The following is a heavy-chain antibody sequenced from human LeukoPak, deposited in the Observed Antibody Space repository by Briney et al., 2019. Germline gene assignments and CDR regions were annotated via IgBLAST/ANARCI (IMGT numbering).Heavy chain of an antibody. CDR1: GFTFSSYA. Sequence: GGSLRLSCAASGFTFSSYAMSWVRQAPGKGQEWVSAISGSGGSTYYADSVKGRFTISRDNSKNTLYLQMNSLRAEDTAVYYCARVRDDSSGYHPVVREYWGQGTLVTVSS. V-gene: IGHV3-23*01. D-gene: IGHD3-22*01. J-gene: IGHJ4*02. CDR3: ARVRDDSSGYHPVVREY. CDR2: ISGSGGST.